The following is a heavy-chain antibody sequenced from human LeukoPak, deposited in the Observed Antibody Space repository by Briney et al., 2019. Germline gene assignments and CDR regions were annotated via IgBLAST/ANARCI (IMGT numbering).Heavy chain of an antibody. CDR2: IKHDGSEK. CDR3: GRERSIAAYDY. D-gene: IGHD6-6*01. J-gene: IGHJ4*02. CDR1: GFSFSNYW. V-gene: IGHV3-7*01. Sequence: GGSLRLSCVASGFSFSNYWMNWVHQAPGKGLEWVANIKHDGSEKYHVDSVKGRFTISRDNAKNSLYLQMNSLRAEDTAVYYCGRERSIAAYDYWGQGTLVTVSS.